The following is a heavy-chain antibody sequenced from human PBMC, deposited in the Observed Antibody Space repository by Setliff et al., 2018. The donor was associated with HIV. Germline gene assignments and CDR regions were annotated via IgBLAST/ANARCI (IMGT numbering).Heavy chain of an antibody. Sequence: SVKVSCKASGGNFSDSAITWVRQAPGQRLEWMGGIIPLFGTENYAQKFLGRVTITADESTNTAYLELNSLRSEDTAVYFCGRGSLVATRVHYFDYWGQGTLFTVSS. CDR3: GRGSLVATRVHYFDY. J-gene: IGHJ4*02. CDR2: IIPLFGTE. D-gene: IGHD5-12*01. CDR1: GGNFSDSA. V-gene: IGHV1-69*13.